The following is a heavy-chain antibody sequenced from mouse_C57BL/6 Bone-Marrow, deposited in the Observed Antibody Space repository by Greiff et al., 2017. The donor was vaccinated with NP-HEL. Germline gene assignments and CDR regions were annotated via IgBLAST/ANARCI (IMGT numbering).Heavy chain of an antibody. CDR2: ISSGGSYT. CDR1: GFTFSSYG. V-gene: IGHV5-6*02. J-gene: IGHJ3*01. D-gene: IGHD2-4*01. CDR3: ASPYDYDVAWFAH. Sequence: DVKLVESGGDLVKPGGSLKLSCAASGFTFSSYGMSWVRQTPDKRLEWVATISSGGSYTYYPDSVKGRFTISRDNAKNTLYLQMSSLKSEDTAMYYCASPYDYDVAWFAHWGQGTLVTVSA.